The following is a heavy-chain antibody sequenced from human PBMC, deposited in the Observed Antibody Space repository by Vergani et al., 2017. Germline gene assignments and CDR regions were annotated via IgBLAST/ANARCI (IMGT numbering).Heavy chain of an antibody. J-gene: IGHJ3*02. D-gene: IGHD6-6*01. CDR2: ISWNSGSK. CDR3: AQVKVVAALPSASDI. V-gene: IGHV3-9*01. Sequence: EVQLVESGGGLVQPGRSLRLSCAASGFTFDDYALHWVRQAPGKGLEWVSGISWNSGSKGYADSVKDRFTISRDNSKNSLFLIMNSLRAEATALYYCAQVKVVAALPSASDIWGQGTMVTVSS. CDR1: GFTFDDYA.